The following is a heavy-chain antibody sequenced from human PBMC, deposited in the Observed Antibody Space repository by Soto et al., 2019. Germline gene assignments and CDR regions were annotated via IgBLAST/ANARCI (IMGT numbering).Heavy chain of an antibody. CDR3: AKDVVVGATPGLGDYYYYYGMDV. V-gene: IGHV3-30*18. CDR2: ISYDGSNK. J-gene: IGHJ6*02. D-gene: IGHD1-26*01. Sequence: QVQLVESGGGVVQPGRSLRLSCAASGFTFSSYGMHWVRQAPGKGLEWVAVISYDGSNKYYADSVKGRFTISRDNSNNSLYLQMHSLRAEATAVYYCAKDVVVGATPGLGDYYYYYGMDVWSQGPTVTVSS. CDR1: GFTFSSYG.